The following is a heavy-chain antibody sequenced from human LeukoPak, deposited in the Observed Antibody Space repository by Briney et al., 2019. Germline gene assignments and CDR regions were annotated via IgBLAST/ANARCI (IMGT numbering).Heavy chain of an antibody. CDR1: GGSISSYY. D-gene: IGHD5-18*01. CDR3: ARHLSSYGYAFDI. CDR2: IYYSGST. Sequence: SETLSLTRTVSGGSISSYYWSWIRQPPGKGLEWIGYIYYSGSTNYNPSLKSRVTISVDTSKNQFSLKLSSVTAADTAVYYCARHLSSYGYAFDIWGQGTMVTVSS. J-gene: IGHJ3*02. V-gene: IGHV4-59*08.